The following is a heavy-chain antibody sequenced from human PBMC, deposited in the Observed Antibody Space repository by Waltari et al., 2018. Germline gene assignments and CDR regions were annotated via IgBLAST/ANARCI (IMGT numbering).Heavy chain of an antibody. V-gene: IGHV1-69*01. CDR1: GGTFSSYA. D-gene: IGHD3-10*01. Sequence: QVQLVQSGAEVKKPGSSVKVSCKAAGGTFSSYAIRWVRQAPGQGLEWMGGIIPIFGTANYAQKFQGRVTITADESTSTAYMELSSLRSEDTAVYYCARDSYYGSGSYYYPFDYWGQGTMVTVSS. J-gene: IGHJ4*03. CDR2: IIPIFGTA. CDR3: ARDSYYGSGSYYYPFDY.